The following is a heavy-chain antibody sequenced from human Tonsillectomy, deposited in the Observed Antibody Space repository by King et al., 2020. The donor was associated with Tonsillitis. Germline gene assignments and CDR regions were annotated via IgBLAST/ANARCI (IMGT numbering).Heavy chain of an antibody. V-gene: IGHV5-51*01. J-gene: IGHJ6*02. D-gene: IGHD1-1*01. CDR1: GYSFTSYW. CDR3: ASAQKYMSGVDV. CDR2: IYPSNSDT. Sequence: QLVQSGAEVKKPGESLKISCKGSGYSFTSYWIGWVRQMPGKGLEWMGFIYPSNSDTTYSPSFQGQVTIPADKSINTAYLQRSSLKASDTAMYYCASAQKYMSGVDVWGQGTTVTVSS.